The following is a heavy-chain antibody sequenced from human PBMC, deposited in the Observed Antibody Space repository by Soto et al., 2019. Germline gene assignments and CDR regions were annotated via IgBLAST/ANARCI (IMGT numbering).Heavy chain of an antibody. D-gene: IGHD3-22*01. Sequence: SETLSLTCAVSGGSISSGGYSWSWIRQPPGKGLEWIGYIYHSGSTYYNPSLKSRVTISVGRSKNQFSLKLSSVTAADTAVYYCARVPVVIGAFDIWGQGTMVTVSS. V-gene: IGHV4-30-2*01. CDR2: IYHSGST. J-gene: IGHJ3*02. CDR1: GGSISSGGYS. CDR3: ARVPVVIGAFDI.